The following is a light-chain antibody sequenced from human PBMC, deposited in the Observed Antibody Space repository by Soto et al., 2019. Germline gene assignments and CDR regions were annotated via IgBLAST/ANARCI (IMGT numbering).Light chain of an antibody. CDR2: EVS. CDR3: SSYAGSNKV. Sequence: QSALTQPPSASGSPGQSVTISCTGTSSDVGGYNYVSWYQQHPGKAPKLMIYEVSKRPSGVPDRFSGSKSGNTASLTVSGLQAEDEADYYCSSYAGSNKVFGGGTKGPS. J-gene: IGLJ2*01. CDR1: SSDVGGYNY. V-gene: IGLV2-8*01.